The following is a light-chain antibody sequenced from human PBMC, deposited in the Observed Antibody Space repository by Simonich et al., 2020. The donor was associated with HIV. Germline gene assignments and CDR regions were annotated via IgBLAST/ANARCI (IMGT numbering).Light chain of an antibody. CDR3: QQYKNWPPWT. CDR2: GAS. Sequence: EIVMTQSPPTLSVSPGERATLSCRASQNIAGNLAWYQQKPGRAPRLLIYGASTRATGIPARFSGSGSGTEFTLTISNLQSEDFGVYYCQQYKNWPPWTFGQGTNVEIK. CDR1: QNIAGN. V-gene: IGKV3-15*01. J-gene: IGKJ1*01.